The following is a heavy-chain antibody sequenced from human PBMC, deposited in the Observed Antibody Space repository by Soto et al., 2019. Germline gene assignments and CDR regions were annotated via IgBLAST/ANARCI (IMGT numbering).Heavy chain of an antibody. CDR1: GFTFSSYA. Sequence: GGSLRLSCAASGFTFSSYAMHWVRQAPGKGLEWVAVISYDGSNKYYADSVKGRFTISRDNSKNTLYLQMNSLRAEDTAVYYCAREAYSSSWQSWFDPWGQGTMVTVYS. V-gene: IGHV3-30-3*01. CDR2: ISYDGSNK. D-gene: IGHD6-13*01. CDR3: AREAYSSSWQSWFDP. J-gene: IGHJ5*02.